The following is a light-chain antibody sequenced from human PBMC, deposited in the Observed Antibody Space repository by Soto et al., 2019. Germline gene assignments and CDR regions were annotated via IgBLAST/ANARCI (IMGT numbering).Light chain of an antibody. Sequence: DIHMTQSPSSLSASVGDRVTITCRASQSITSYLSWYQQKPGKAPKLLIYAASSVQSGVPSRFSGSGSGTDFALTISSLQAEDFATYYCQQSDSTPRTFGGGTKVEIK. CDR1: QSITSY. CDR3: QQSDSTPRT. J-gene: IGKJ4*01. V-gene: IGKV1-39*01. CDR2: AAS.